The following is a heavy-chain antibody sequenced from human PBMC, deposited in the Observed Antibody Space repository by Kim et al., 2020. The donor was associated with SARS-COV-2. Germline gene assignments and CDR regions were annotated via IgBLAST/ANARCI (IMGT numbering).Heavy chain of an antibody. V-gene: IGHV1-46*01. CDR2: INPSGGST. CDR3: ASHLGCSGGSCQYYFDY. J-gene: IGHJ4*02. Sequence: ASVKVSCKASGYTFTSYYMHWVRQAPGQGLEWMGIINPSGGSTSYAQKFQGRVTMTRDTSTSTVYMELSSLRSEDTAVYYCASHLGCSGGSCQYYFDYWGQGTLVTVSS. D-gene: IGHD2-15*01. CDR1: GYTFTSYY.